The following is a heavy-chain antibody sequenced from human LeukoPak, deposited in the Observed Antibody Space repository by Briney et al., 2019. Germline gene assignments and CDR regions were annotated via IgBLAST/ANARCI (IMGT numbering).Heavy chain of an antibody. Sequence: GESLKISCEGSGYSFSTYWIAWARQMPGKGLEWMGIVYPGDSDTRYSPSFQGQVTISADKSISTAYLQWSSLKASDTAMYYCARLKGYYDSSGSLFDYWGQGTLVTVSS. D-gene: IGHD3-22*01. CDR2: VYPGDSDT. V-gene: IGHV5-51*01. CDR1: GYSFSTYW. J-gene: IGHJ4*02. CDR3: ARLKGYYDSSGSLFDY.